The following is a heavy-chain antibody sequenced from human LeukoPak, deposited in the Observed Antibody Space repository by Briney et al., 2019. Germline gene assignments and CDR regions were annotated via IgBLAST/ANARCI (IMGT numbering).Heavy chain of an antibody. CDR1: GGSFSGYY. CDR3: ARHGGHYQSDD. D-gene: IGHD2-21*01. Sequence: PSETLSLTCAVYGGSFSGYYWSWIRQPPGKGLEWIGEINQSGSTNYNPSLKSRVTISIDKSENQFSLKLNSVTAADTAVYYCARHGGHYQSDDWGQGTLVTVSS. J-gene: IGHJ4*02. V-gene: IGHV4-34*01. CDR2: INQSGST.